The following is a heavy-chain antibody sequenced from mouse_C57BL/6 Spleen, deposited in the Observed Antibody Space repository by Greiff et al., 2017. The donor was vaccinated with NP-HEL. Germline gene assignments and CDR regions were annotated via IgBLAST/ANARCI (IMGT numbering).Heavy chain of an antibody. Sequence: EVQLQESGPELVKPGASVKISCKASGYSFTGYYMNWVKQSPEKSLEWIGEINPSTGGTTYNQKFKAKATLTVDKSSSTAYMQLKSLTSEDSAVYYCARWDYYYGSSAHYAMDYWGQGTSVTVSS. CDR2: INPSTGGT. CDR1: GYSFTGYY. D-gene: IGHD1-1*01. V-gene: IGHV1-42*01. J-gene: IGHJ4*01. CDR3: ARWDYYYGSSAHYAMDY.